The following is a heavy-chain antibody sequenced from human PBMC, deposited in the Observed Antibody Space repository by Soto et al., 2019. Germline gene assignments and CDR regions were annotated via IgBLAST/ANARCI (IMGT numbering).Heavy chain of an antibody. D-gene: IGHD1-1*01. CDR3: AADQQGNPERRRRSPTYNWFDP. Sequence: SVKVSCKASGFTFTSSAVQWVRQARGQRLEWIGWIVVGSGNTNYAQKFQERVTITRDMSTSTAYMELSSLRSEDTAVYYCAADQQGNPERRRRSPTYNWFDPWGQGTLVTVSS. CDR1: GFTFTSSA. J-gene: IGHJ5*02. CDR2: IVVGSGNT. V-gene: IGHV1-58*01.